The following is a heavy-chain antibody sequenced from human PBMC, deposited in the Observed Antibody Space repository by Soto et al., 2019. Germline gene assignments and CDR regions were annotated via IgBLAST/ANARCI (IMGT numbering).Heavy chain of an antibody. CDR3: ARDPASNFVAFFDY. CDR2: ILYDGNNK. D-gene: IGHD4-4*01. V-gene: IGHV3-30-3*01. CDR1: GFTFSSYA. J-gene: IGHJ4*02. Sequence: GGSLRLSCAASGFTFSSYAMHWVRQAPGRGLEWLAVILYDGNNKYYADSVQGRFTISGDNSKNTLYLQMNSLRPEDTAVYYCARDPASNFVAFFDYWGQGTLVTVSS.